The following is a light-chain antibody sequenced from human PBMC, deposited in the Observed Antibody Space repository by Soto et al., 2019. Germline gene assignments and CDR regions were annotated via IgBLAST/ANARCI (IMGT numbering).Light chain of an antibody. CDR2: GAS. J-gene: IGKJ4*01. CDR3: QQYKDWSPLT. Sequence: EIVMTQSPVILSVSPGERATLSCRASQNININLAWYQQRPGQAPRVLIYGASSRASGIPDRFSGSGSGTDFTLTINRLEPDDFAFYYCQQYKDWSPLTFGGGTRVDMK. CDR1: QNININ. V-gene: IGKV3D-15*01.